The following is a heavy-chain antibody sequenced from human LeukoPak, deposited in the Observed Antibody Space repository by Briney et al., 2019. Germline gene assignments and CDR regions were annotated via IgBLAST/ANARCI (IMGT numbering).Heavy chain of an antibody. V-gene: IGHV3-48*03. Sequence: GPLRLSCAASGFTFSSYEMNWVRQAPGKGLEWVSYISSSGSTIYYADSVKGRFTISRDNAKNSLYLQMNSLRAEDTAVYYCARENYYDSSGYSDYWGQGTLVTVSS. J-gene: IGHJ4*02. CDR2: ISSSGSTI. CDR1: GFTFSSYE. D-gene: IGHD3-22*01. CDR3: ARENYYDSSGYSDY.